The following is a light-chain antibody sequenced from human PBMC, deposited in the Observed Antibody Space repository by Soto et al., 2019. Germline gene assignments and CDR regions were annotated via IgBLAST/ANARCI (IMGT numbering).Light chain of an antibody. CDR1: QSVLYSSNNKNY. Sequence: DIVMTQSPDSLAVSMGERATINCKSSQSVLYSSNNKNYLAWYQQKPGQPPKLLIYWASTRESGVPDRFSGSWCRTDFTLTISSLQAEDVAVYYCQQYYSTPYTFGQGTKLEIK. CDR2: WAS. V-gene: IGKV4-1*01. J-gene: IGKJ2*01. CDR3: QQYYSTPYT.